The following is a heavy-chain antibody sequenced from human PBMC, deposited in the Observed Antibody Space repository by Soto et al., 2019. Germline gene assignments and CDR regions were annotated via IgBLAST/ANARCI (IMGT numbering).Heavy chain of an antibody. CDR3: AKARGYDSSGSIRTYFDY. CDR2: ISGSGGST. J-gene: IGHJ4*02. D-gene: IGHD3-22*01. CDR1: GFTFSSYA. Sequence: GSLRLSCAASGFTFSSYAMSWVRQAPGKGLEWVSAISGSGGSTYYADSVKGRFTISRDNSKDTLYLQMNSLRAEDTAVYYCAKARGYDSSGSIRTYFDYWGQGTLVTVSS. V-gene: IGHV3-23*01.